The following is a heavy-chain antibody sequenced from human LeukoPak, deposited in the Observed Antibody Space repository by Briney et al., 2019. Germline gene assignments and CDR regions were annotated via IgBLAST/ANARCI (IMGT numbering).Heavy chain of an antibody. CDR1: GDSVSSNSAA. Sequence: SQALSLTCAISGDSVSSNSAAWNWIRQSPSRGLEWLGRTYYRSKWYNDYAVSVKSRITINPDTSKNQFSLQLNSVTPEDTAVYYCARVHHYYGSGSYYTFDYWSQGTLVTVSS. V-gene: IGHV6-1*01. CDR2: TYYRSKWYN. D-gene: IGHD3-10*01. CDR3: ARVHHYYGSGSYYTFDY. J-gene: IGHJ4*02.